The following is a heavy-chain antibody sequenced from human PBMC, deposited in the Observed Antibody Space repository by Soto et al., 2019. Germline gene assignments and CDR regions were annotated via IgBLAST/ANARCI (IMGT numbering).Heavy chain of an antibody. Sequence: SETLSLTCTVSGGSITTYYWSWIRQPAGKGLEWIGRIYSGGSTNYNPSLKSRVTISVDTSKNQFSLKLSSVTAADTAVYYCARDRMTFDYGGNSNYYGMDVWGQGTTVTVSS. CDR2: IYSGGST. J-gene: IGHJ6*02. V-gene: IGHV4-4*07. D-gene: IGHD4-17*01. CDR1: GGSITTYY. CDR3: ARDRMTFDYGGNSNYYGMDV.